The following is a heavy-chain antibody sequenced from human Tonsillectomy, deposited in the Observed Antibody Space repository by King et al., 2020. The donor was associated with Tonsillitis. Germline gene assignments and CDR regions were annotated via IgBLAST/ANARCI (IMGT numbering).Heavy chain of an antibody. J-gene: IGHJ4*02. CDR2: ISGYNVMA. V-gene: IGHV1-18*01. D-gene: IGHD6-19*01. CDR3: ARDLSSISREY. CDR1: GDTFTSYG. Sequence: QLVQSGGEVKEPGASVKVSCKTSGDTFTSYGISWVRQAPGQGLEWVGWISGYNVMANYAQKFRDRVTMTIDSSTTTVNMELRNLRSDDTAVYYCARDLSSISREYWGQGTLVTVSS.